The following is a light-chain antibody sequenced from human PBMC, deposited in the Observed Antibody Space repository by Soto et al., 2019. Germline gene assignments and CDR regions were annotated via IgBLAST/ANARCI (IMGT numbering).Light chain of an antibody. Sequence: EIVLTQSPATPSVSPGERATLSCRASQSISNKLVWYQQKLGQAPRLLIYGASNRATGIPARFSGSGSGTDFTLTISSLEPEDFAVYYCQQRSNWPWTFGQGTKVDIK. CDR2: GAS. CDR3: QQRSNWPWT. CDR1: QSISNK. V-gene: IGKV3-11*01. J-gene: IGKJ1*01.